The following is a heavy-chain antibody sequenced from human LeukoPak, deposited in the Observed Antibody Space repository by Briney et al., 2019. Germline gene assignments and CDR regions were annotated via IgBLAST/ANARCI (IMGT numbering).Heavy chain of an antibody. CDR1: GGSISSGSYY. J-gene: IGHJ4*02. D-gene: IGHD6-19*01. CDR2: IYKTGST. V-gene: IGHV4-31*03. Sequence: SETLSLTCNVSGGSISSGSYYWSWIRQHPGKGLEWIGYIYKTGSTYYNPSLKSRVTISVDTSENRFSLKVNSVTAADTAVYYCARGTAVTDSWGQGILVTVSS. CDR3: ARGTAVTDS.